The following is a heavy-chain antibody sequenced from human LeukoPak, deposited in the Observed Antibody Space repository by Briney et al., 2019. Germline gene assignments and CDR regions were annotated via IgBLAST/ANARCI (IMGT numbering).Heavy chain of an antibody. CDR2: ISAYNGNT. J-gene: IGHJ6*02. CDR3: ARSRDYDFWSGYYYYYGMDV. Sequence: ASVKGSCKASGYTFTSYGISWVRQAPGQGLEWMGWISAYNGNTNYAQKLQGRVTMTTDTSTSTAYMELRSLRSDDTAVYYCARSRDYDFWSGYYYYYGMDVWGQGTTVTVSS. D-gene: IGHD3-3*01. V-gene: IGHV1-18*01. CDR1: GYTFTSYG.